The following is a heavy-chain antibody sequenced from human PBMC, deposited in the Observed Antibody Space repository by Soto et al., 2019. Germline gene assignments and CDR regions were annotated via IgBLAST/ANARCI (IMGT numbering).Heavy chain of an antibody. V-gene: IGHV4-34*01. Sequence: PSETLSLTCAVYVGSFSGYYWSWIRQPPGKWLEWIGEINRSGSTNXXPSLKSRAXLSVDTSNNQFXLKLSXFTSADTAVYYCARGDLTCDFWAQGTLVTVSS. J-gene: IGHJ4*02. CDR2: INRSGST. CDR1: VGSFSGYY. D-gene: IGHD3-9*01. CDR3: ARGDLTCDF.